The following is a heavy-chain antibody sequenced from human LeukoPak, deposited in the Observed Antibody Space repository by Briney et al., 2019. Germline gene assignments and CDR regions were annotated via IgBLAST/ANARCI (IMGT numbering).Heavy chain of an antibody. CDR3: AKLYQGGSYPGGYYYYMDV. CDR1: GFTFSNYA. Sequence: GGSLRLSCAASGFTFSNYAMSWVRQAPGKGLEWVSAISGSGGSTYYADSVKGRFTISRDNSKNTLYLQMNSLRAEDTAVYYCAKLYQGGSYPGGYYYYMDVWGKGTTVTVSS. CDR2: ISGSGGST. J-gene: IGHJ6*03. V-gene: IGHV3-23*01. D-gene: IGHD1-26*01.